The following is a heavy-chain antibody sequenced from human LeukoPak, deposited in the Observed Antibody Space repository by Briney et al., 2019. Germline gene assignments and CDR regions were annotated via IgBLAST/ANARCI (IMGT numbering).Heavy chain of an antibody. CDR2: INPNSGDT. CDR3: ARVPRSYYYYYYMDV. CDR1: GYTFTGYY. V-gene: IGHV1-2*04. Sequence: ASVKVSCKASGYTFTGYYMHWVRQAPGQGLEWIGWINPNSGDTNYAQKFQGWVTMTRDTSISTAYMELSRLRSDDTAVYYCARVPRSYYYYYYMDVWGKGTTVTVSS. J-gene: IGHJ6*03.